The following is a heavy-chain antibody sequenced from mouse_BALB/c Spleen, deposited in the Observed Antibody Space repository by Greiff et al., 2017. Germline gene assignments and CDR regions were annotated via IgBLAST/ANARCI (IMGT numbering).Heavy chain of an antibody. J-gene: IGHJ2*01. CDR2: ISYSGST. CDR3: ARLLFITTADFDY. D-gene: IGHD1-2*01. V-gene: IGHV3-8*02. CDR1: GDSITSGY. Sequence: EVKLQESGPSLVKPSQTLSLTCSVTGDSITSGYWNWIRKFPGNKLEYMGYISYSGSTYYNPSLKSRISITRDTSKNQYYLQLNSVTTEDTATYYCARLLFITTADFDYWGQGTTLTVSS.